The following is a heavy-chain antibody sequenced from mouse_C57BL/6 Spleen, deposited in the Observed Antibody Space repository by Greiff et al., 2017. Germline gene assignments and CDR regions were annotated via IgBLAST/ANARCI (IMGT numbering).Heavy chain of an antibody. D-gene: IGHD2-2*01. J-gene: IGHJ3*01. V-gene: IGHV5-4*03. CDR3: ARDGYDWFAY. CDR1: GFTFSSYA. Sequence: EVKVVESGGGLVKPGGSLKLSCAASGFTFSSYAMSWVRQTPEKRLAWVATISDGGSYTYYPDNVKGRFTISRDNAKNNLYLQMSHLKSEDTAMYYCARDGYDWFAYWGQGTLVTVSA. CDR2: ISDGGSYT.